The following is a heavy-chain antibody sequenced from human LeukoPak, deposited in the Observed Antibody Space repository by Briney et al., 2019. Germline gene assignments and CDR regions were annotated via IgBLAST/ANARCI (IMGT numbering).Heavy chain of an antibody. CDR3: ARGVITFGGVTTVDY. Sequence: ASVKVSCTASGYTFTSCAMHWVRQAPGQRLEWTGWINAGNGNTKYSQKFQGRVTITRDTSASTAYMELRSLRSDDTAVYYCARGVITFGGVTTVDYWGQGTLVTVSS. CDR1: GYTFTSCA. J-gene: IGHJ4*02. D-gene: IGHD3-16*01. V-gene: IGHV1-3*01. CDR2: INAGNGNT.